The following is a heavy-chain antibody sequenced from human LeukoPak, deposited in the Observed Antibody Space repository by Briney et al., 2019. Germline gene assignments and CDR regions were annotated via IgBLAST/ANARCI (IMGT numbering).Heavy chain of an antibody. Sequence: SETLSLTCTVSGGSISSYYWSWIRQPPGKGLEWIGYIYYSGSTNYNPSLKSRVTISVDTSKNQFSLKLSSVTAADTAVYYCARFGYCSGGSCSGRSYYYYGMDVWGQGTTVTVSS. CDR1: GGSISSYY. V-gene: IGHV4-59*01. CDR3: ARFGYCSGGSCSGRSYYYYGMDV. CDR2: IYYSGST. D-gene: IGHD2-15*01. J-gene: IGHJ6*02.